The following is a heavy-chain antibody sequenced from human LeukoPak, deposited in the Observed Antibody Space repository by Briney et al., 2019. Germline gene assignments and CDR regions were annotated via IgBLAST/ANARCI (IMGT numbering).Heavy chain of an antibody. D-gene: IGHD1-26*01. CDR3: ARDVGASAPDAFDI. CDR2: ISSSSNYV. CDR1: GFTFSTYS. Sequence: GGSLRLSCAASGFTFSTYSMNWVRQAPGKGLEWVTSISSSSNYVYYADSVKGRFTISRDNAKNSLYLQMNSLRAEDTDVYYCARDVGASAPDAFDIWGQGTMVTVSS. V-gene: IGHV3-21*01. J-gene: IGHJ3*02.